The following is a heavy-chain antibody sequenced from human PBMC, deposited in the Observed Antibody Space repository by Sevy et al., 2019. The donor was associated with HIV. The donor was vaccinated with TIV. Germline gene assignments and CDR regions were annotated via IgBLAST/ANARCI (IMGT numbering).Heavy chain of an antibody. CDR3: ARYDSALYSYGLDL. J-gene: IGHJ6*02. D-gene: IGHD3-3*01. CDR1: GGSISSSNW. CDR2: IYHSGST. V-gene: IGHV4-4*02. Sequence: SETLSLTCVVSGGSISSSNWWSWVRQPPGKGLEWIGEIYHSGSTNYNPSLESRVSISIDKSKNHFSLKVNSVTAADTAVYYCARYDSALYSYGLDLWGQGTTVTVSS.